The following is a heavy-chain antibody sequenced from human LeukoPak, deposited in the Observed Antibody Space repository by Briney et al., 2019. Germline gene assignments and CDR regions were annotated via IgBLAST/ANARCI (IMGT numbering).Heavy chain of an antibody. CDR1: GFTFSRDW. V-gene: IGHV3-74*01. Sequence: GGSLRLSCAASGFTFSRDWMHWVRQVPGKGLVWVSRIDSDDGSTSYADSVRGRFTISRDNAKKTLYLQMNSLRVEDTAVHYCLVILTEPTSPSPDGLDIWGQGTMVTVSS. CDR3: LVILTEPTSPSPDGLDI. CDR2: IDSDDGST. J-gene: IGHJ3*02. D-gene: IGHD2-15*01.